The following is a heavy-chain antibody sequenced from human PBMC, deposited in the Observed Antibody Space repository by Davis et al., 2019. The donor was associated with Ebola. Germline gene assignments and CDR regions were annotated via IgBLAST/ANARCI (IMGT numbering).Heavy chain of an antibody. CDR3: ARDKVGATTDAFDF. CDR1: GFTFSTSG. CDR2: ISSASAAL. J-gene: IGHJ3*01. Sequence: GESLKISCEASGFTFSTSGMNWVRLAPGKGLEWISYISSASAALYYSDSVKGRFTISRDNAKNSLFLQMNSLRDEDTAVYYCARDKVGATTDAFDFWGQGTMVTVPS. D-gene: IGHD1-26*01. V-gene: IGHV3-48*02.